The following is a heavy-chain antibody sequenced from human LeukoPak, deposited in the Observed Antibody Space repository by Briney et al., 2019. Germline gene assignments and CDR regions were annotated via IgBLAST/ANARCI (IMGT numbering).Heavy chain of an antibody. CDR1: GFTFSSYG. J-gene: IGHJ4*02. CDR3: ANGGIVVATTGY. D-gene: IGHD6-19*01. CDR2: ISNDGNNK. V-gene: IGHV3-30*18. Sequence: PGGSLRLSCAASGFTFSSYGMHWVRQAPGKGLEWVAVISNDGNNKYYAESVKGRFTISRDNSKNTLYLQMTSLRAEDTAVYYCANGGIVVATTGYWGQGTLVTVSS.